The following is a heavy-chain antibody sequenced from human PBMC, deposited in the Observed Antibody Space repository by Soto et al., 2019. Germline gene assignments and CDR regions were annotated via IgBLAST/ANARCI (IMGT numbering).Heavy chain of an antibody. V-gene: IGHV4-61*03. J-gene: IGHJ4*02. D-gene: IGHD6-19*01. Sequence: QVQLQEAGPGLVKPSETLALNCSVSSASVSSGDYYWRWIRQPPGKGLEWIGYIDFSGATSYDPSSKRRVSISIDTFKNHFSLKLKSVTAADTAVYYCVRVHAEASSGYYLDYWGQGLLVSVS. CDR2: IDFSGAT. CDR1: SASVSSGDYY. CDR3: VRVHAEASSGYYLDY.